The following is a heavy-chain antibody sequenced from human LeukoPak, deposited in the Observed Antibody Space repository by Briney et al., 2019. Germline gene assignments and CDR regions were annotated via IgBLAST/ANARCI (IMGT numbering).Heavy chain of an antibody. Sequence: GGSLRLSCAASGFTFSSYSMNWVRQAPGKGLEWVSSISSSSSYIYYADSVKGRFTISRDNSKNTLYLQMNSLRAEDTAVYYCARGGEWLDPERTPVDYWGQGTLVTVSS. CDR2: ISSSSSYI. D-gene: IGHD6-19*01. V-gene: IGHV3-21*01. CDR3: ARGGEWLDPERTPVDY. CDR1: GFTFSSYS. J-gene: IGHJ4*02.